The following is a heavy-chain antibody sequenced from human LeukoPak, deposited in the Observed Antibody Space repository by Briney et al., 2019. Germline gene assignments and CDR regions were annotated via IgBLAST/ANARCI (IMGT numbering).Heavy chain of an antibody. V-gene: IGHV3-7*01. CDR2: IKQDGSEK. D-gene: IGHD3-10*01. CDR3: ASATYYYGSGSSTYFDY. J-gene: IGHJ4*02. Sequence: GSLRLSCAASGFTFSSYWMSWVRRAPGKGLEWVANIKQDGSEKYYVDSVKGRFTISRDNAKNSLYLQMNSLRAEDTAVYYCASATYYYGSGSSTYFDYWGQGTLVTVSS. CDR1: GFTFSSYW.